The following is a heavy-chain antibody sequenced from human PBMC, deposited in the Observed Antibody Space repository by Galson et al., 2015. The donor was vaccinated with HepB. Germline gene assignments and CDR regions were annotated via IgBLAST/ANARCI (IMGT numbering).Heavy chain of an antibody. J-gene: IGHJ4*02. D-gene: IGHD6-13*01. CDR2: IYHSGSS. V-gene: IGHV4-4*02. CDR1: GGSITSSYW. Sequence: ETLSLTCAVSGGSITSSYWWSWVRQPPGQGLEWIGDIYHSGSSNYKPSLKSRVTISVDKSKNQFSLQLGSVTAADTAVYYCARASSYSSSYYDFWGQGILVTVSS. CDR3: ARASSYSSSYYDF.